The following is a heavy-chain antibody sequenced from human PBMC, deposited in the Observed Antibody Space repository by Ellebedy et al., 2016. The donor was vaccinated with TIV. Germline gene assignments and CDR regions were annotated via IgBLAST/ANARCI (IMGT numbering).Heavy chain of an antibody. CDR1: GFTFTTYA. J-gene: IGHJ4*02. V-gene: IGHV3-23*01. CDR3: AKGRGGGSDSSAPRYYFDY. D-gene: IGHD3-22*01. Sequence: LSLTCAASGFTFTTYAMHWVPQATGKGLEWVSGIGTGGNTFYADSVKGRFTVSRDTSKNTLYLQMNSLRAEDTALYYCAKGRGGGSDSSAPRYYFDYWGLGTLVTVSS. CDR2: IGTGGNT.